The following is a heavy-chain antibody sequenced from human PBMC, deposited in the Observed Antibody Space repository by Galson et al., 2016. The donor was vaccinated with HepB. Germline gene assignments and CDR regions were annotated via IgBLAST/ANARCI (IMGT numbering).Heavy chain of an antibody. J-gene: IGHJ4*02. Sequence: KVSCKASGYSFTGHWISWVRQMPGTGLEWMGTINPSDSYTNYSPSFQGHVTISTDKSISTAYLQWSSLKASDTAMYYCARHMSRSFDYWGQGTLVTVSS. D-gene: IGHD2-21*01. CDR3: ARHMSRSFDY. CDR1: GYSFTGHW. CDR2: INPSDSYT. V-gene: IGHV5-10-1*01.